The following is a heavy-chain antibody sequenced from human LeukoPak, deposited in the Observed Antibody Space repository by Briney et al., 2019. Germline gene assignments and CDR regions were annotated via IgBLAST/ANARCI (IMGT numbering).Heavy chain of an antibody. Sequence: KPSETLSLTCTVSGGSISSHYWSWIRQPPGKGLEWIGYIYYSGSTNYNPSLRSRVTISVDTSKNQFSLKLSSVTAADTAVYYCARTFWSGYYTDRLYYFDYWGQGTLVTVSS. V-gene: IGHV4-59*11. J-gene: IGHJ4*02. CDR1: GGSISSHY. CDR3: ARTFWSGYYTDRLYYFDY. D-gene: IGHD3-3*01. CDR2: IYYSGST.